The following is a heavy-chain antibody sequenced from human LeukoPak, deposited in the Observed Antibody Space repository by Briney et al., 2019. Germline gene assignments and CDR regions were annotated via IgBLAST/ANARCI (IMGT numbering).Heavy chain of an antibody. CDR1: GFTFSSHG. D-gene: IGHD3-10*01. Sequence: GGTLRLSCAASGFTFSSHGMSWVRQAPGKGLEWVSTISGSGDNTYYADTVKGRFTISRDNSKNTLYLQMNSLRAEDTAVYYCARVTYGSGTYGAFDYWGQGTLVTVSS. CDR2: ISGSGDNT. CDR3: ARVTYGSGTYGAFDY. J-gene: IGHJ4*02. V-gene: IGHV3-23*01.